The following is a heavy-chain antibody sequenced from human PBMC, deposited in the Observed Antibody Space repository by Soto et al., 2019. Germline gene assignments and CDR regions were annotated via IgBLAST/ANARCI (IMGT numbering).Heavy chain of an antibody. J-gene: IGHJ5*02. CDR2: IYYSGST. Sequence: TLSLTCTVSGGSISSGGYYWSWIRQHPGKGLEWIGYIYYSGSTYYNPSLKSRVTISVDTSKNQFSLKLSSVTAADTAVYYCARDAEYYDILTGYYSGNWFDPWGQGTLVTVSS. D-gene: IGHD3-9*01. CDR1: GGSISSGGYY. CDR3: ARDAEYYDILTGYYSGNWFDP. V-gene: IGHV4-31*03.